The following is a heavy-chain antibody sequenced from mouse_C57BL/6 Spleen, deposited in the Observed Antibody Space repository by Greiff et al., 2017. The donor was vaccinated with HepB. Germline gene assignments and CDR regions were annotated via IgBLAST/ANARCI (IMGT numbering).Heavy chain of an antibody. Sequence: EVKLMESGGGLVKPGGSLKLSCAASGFTFSDYGMHWVRQAPEKGLEWVAYISSGSSTIYYADTVKGRFTISRDNAKNTLFLQMTSLRSEDTAMYYCARAGDGYYFDYWGQGTTLTVSS. CDR3: ARAGDGYYFDY. J-gene: IGHJ2*01. V-gene: IGHV5-17*01. CDR1: GFTFSDYG. CDR2: ISSGSSTI. D-gene: IGHD3-3*01.